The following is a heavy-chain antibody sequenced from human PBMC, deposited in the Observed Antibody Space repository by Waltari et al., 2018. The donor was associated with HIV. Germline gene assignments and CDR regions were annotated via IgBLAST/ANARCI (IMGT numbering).Heavy chain of an antibody. CDR1: GFSFSSYQ. J-gene: IGHJ4*02. D-gene: IGHD3-16*01. CDR2: ISSSGSPI. V-gene: IGHV3-48*03. Sequence: EEQLVESGGGLQHPGGSLGLSCVASGFSFSSYQMNWVRQAPGKGLEWGSYISSSGSPIYYADSVNGRFAIFRDNAKNSLYLQMNSLRAEDTAMYYCARRGYGGALNLWGQGTLVTVSS. CDR3: ARRGYGGALNL.